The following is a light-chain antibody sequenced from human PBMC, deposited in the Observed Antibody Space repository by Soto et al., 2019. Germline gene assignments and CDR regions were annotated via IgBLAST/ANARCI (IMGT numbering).Light chain of an antibody. Sequence: EIVMTQSPATLSVSPGERVTLSCRASQDIRSSLAWYQQKPGQAPRLLIYGASIRATGVPATFSGSGSGTEFTLSISSLQSEHLGVYYCQQDSRWPRTFGGGTKVDIK. CDR3: QQDSRWPRT. CDR1: QDIRSS. V-gene: IGKV3-15*01. CDR2: GAS. J-gene: IGKJ4*01.